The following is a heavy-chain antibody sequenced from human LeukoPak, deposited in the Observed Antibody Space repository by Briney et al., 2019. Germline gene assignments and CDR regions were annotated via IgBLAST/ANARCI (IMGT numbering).Heavy chain of an antibody. CDR1: GYTFTDYY. D-gene: IGHD1-26*01. Sequence: AASVKVSCKASGYTFTDYYMHWVRQAPGQGLEWMGRFDPYNGGISYAQKFQGRVTITRDTSVSTDYMELSSLTSDDTAMYYCAGGSGSYGDVWGQGTMVAVSS. V-gene: IGHV1-2*06. CDR3: AGGSGSYGDV. CDR2: FDPYNGGI. J-gene: IGHJ3*01.